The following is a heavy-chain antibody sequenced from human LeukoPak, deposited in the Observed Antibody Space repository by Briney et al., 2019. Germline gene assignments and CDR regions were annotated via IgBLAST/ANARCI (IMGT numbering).Heavy chain of an antibody. V-gene: IGHV3-23*01. CDR2: ISGSGGST. Sequence: GGSLRLSCAASGFTFSSYAMSWVRQAPGKGLEWVSAISGSGGSTYYADSVKGRFTISRDNSKNTLYLQMNSLRAEDTAVYYCAKVKMGDYEGLTAFDIWGQGTMVTVSS. D-gene: IGHD4-17*01. J-gene: IGHJ3*02. CDR3: AKVKMGDYEGLTAFDI. CDR1: GFTFSSYA.